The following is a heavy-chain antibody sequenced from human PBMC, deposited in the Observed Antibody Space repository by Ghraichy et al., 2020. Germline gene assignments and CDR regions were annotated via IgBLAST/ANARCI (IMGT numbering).Heavy chain of an antibody. Sequence: SQTLSLTCAVYGGSFSGYYWSWIRQPPGKGLEWIGEINHSGSTNYNPSLKSRVTISVDTSKNQFSLKLSSVTAADTAVYYCARRGSSSGYYYSFDYWGQGTLVTVSS. CDR1: GGSFSGYY. CDR3: ARRGSSSGYYYSFDY. V-gene: IGHV4-34*01. J-gene: IGHJ4*02. D-gene: IGHD3-22*01. CDR2: INHSGST.